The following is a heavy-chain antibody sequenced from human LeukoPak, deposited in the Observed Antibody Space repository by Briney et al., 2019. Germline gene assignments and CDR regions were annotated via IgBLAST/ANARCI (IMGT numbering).Heavy chain of an antibody. V-gene: IGHV4-39*07. CDR2: IYYSGST. CDR3: ARAPPYNWNYLKYYYYVDV. CDR1: GGSISSSNHY. Sequence: SETLSLTCTVSGGSISSSNHYWGWIRQPPGKGLEWIGSIYYSGSTQYNPSLKSRVTISVDTSKNQFSLKLNSVTAADTAVYYCARAPPYNWNYLKYYYYVDVWGKGTTVTVSS. D-gene: IGHD1-7*01. J-gene: IGHJ6*03.